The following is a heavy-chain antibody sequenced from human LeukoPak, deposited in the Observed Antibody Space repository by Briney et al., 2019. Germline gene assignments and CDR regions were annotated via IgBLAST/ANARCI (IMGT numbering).Heavy chain of an antibody. J-gene: IGHJ4*02. CDR2: TYYRSKWYN. CDR1: GDSVSSNSAA. V-gene: IGHV6-1*01. Sequence: SQTLSLTCAISGDSVSSNSAAWNWIRQSPSRGLEWLGRTYYRSKWYNDYAVSAKSRITINPDTSKNQFSLQLNSVTPEDTAMYYCARDTAPDYYDSSGYQVGFDYWGQGTLVTVSS. D-gene: IGHD3-22*01. CDR3: ARDTAPDYYDSSGYQVGFDY.